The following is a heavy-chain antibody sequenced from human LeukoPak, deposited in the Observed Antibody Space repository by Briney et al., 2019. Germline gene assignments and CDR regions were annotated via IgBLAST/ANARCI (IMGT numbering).Heavy chain of an antibody. V-gene: IGHV4-59*01. CDR2: SDYNGGT. CDR1: GGSISTYY. J-gene: IGHJ3*02. CDR3: ARVGSYAFDI. Sequence: SETLSLTCTVSGGSISTYYWSWIRQPPGKGLKWIGYSDYNGGTHYNPSLKSRVTISVDTSKNQFSLKLRSVTAADTAVYYCARVGSYAFDIWGQGTMVTVSS.